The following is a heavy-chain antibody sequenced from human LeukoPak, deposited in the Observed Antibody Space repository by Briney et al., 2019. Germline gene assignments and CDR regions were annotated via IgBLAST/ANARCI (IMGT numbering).Heavy chain of an antibody. CDR2: IYTSGST. V-gene: IGHV4-4*07. Sequence: PSETLSLTCTVSGGSISSYYWSWIRQPAGKGLEWIGRIYTSGSTNYNPSLKSRVTMSVDTSKNQFSLKLSSVTAADAAVYYCARGAGNYYYYYMDVWGKGTTDTVSS. J-gene: IGHJ6*03. CDR3: ARGAGNYYYYYMDV. CDR1: GGSISSYY.